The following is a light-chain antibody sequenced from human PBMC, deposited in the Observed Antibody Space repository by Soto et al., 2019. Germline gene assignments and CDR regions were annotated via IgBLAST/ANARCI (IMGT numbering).Light chain of an antibody. J-gene: IGKJ1*01. CDR2: NAY. Sequence: EIVLTQSPATLSLSPGERATLSCRASQSVASQLAWYQQKPGQAPKLLIFNAYYRATGIPARFSGSGSGTDFTLTISSLGPEDFAIYYCQLRASWPPWPFGQGTKVEI. CDR3: QLRASWPPWP. V-gene: IGKV3-11*01. CDR1: QSVASQ.